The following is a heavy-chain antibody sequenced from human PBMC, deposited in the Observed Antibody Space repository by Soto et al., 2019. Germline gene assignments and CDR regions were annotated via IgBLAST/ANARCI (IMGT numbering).Heavy chain of an antibody. Sequence: EVQLVESGGGLVQPGGSLRLSCAASGFTFSSYWMSWVRQAPGKGLEWVANIKQDGSEKYYVDSVKGRFTISRDNAKNSLYLQMNSLRAEDTAVYYCARDAADYIWGSYRYYYYYYMDVWGKGTTVTVSS. V-gene: IGHV3-7*01. CDR1: GFTFSSYW. J-gene: IGHJ6*03. CDR2: IKQDGSEK. D-gene: IGHD3-16*02. CDR3: ARDAADYIWGSYRYYYYYYMDV.